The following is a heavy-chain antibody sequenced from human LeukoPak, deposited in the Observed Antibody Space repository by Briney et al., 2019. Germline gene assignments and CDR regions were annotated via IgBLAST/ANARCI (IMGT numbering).Heavy chain of an antibody. J-gene: IGHJ3*02. D-gene: IGHD7-27*01. CDR1: GGSISSGGYY. CDR3: AISTGDRDDAFDI. Sequence: SQTLSLTCTVSGGSISSGGYYWSWIRQPPGKGLEWIGYIYHSGSTYYNPSLKSRVTISADRSKNQFSLKLSSVTAADTAVYYCAISTGDRDDAFDIWGQGTMVTVSS. CDR2: IYHSGST. V-gene: IGHV4-30-2*01.